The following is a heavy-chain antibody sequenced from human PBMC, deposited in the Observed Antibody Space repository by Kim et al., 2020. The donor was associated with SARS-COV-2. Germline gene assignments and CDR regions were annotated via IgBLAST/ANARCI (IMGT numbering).Heavy chain of an antibody. CDR2: IIPIFGTA. Sequence: SVKVSCKASGGTFSSYAISWVRQAPGQGLEWMGGIIPIFGTANYAQKFQGRVTITADESTSTAYMELSSLRSEDTAVYYCARDVGGRPSYYYYGMDVWGQGTTVTVSS. D-gene: IGHD3-10*01. J-gene: IGHJ6*02. V-gene: IGHV1-69*13. CDR1: GGTFSSYA. CDR3: ARDVGGRPSYYYYGMDV.